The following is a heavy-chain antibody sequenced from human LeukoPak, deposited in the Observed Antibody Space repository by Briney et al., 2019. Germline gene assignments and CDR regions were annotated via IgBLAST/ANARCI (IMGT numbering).Heavy chain of an antibody. CDR1: GGSFSTFY. V-gene: IGHV4-34*01. Sequence: SETLSLTCGVSGGSFSTFYWSWIRQPPGKGLEWIGEINHSGATSYNPFLKSRVNISVDTSNNQFSLKLTSVTAADSAVYYCASSYYAWGRGTLVTVSS. CDR3: ASSYYA. D-gene: IGHD3-10*01. CDR2: INHSGAT. J-gene: IGHJ5*02.